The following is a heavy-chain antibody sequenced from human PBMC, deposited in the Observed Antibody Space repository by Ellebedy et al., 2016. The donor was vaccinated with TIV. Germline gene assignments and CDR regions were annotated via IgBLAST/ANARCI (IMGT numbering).Heavy chain of an antibody. CDR1: GFTFSTYD. J-gene: IGHJ6*02. Sequence: PGGSLRLSCAASGFTFSTYDMHLVRQHTGQGLEWVSAVGTAGDPYYSDSVKGRFTISSENANNSLYLQMNSLRAGDTAVYYCVRGGRTVGGIYYYTGMDVWGQGTTVTVSS. CDR2: VGTAGDP. CDR3: VRGGRTVGGIYYYTGMDV. D-gene: IGHD3-10*01. V-gene: IGHV3-13*05.